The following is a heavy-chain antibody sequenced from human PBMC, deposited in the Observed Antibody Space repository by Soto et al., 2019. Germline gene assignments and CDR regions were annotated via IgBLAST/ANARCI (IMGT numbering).Heavy chain of an antibody. J-gene: IGHJ6*03. CDR2: ISGSGGST. CDR1: GFTFSSYA. V-gene: IGHV3-23*01. Sequence: GGSLRLSCAASGFTFSSYAMSWVRQTPGKGLEWVSAISGSGGSTYYADSVKGRFTISRDNSKNTLYLQMNSLRAEGTAVYYCAKGITGPYSRGWRNYCYYYMDVWGKGTAVTVSS. CDR3: AKGITGPYSRGWRNYCYYYMDV. D-gene: IGHD6-19*01.